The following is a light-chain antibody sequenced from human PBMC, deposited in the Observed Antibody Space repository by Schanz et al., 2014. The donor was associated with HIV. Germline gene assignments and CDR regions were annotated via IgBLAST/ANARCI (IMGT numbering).Light chain of an antibody. CDR2: LNSDGSH. Sequence: QLVLTQSPSASASLGASVKLTCTLDSGHRTYAIAWHQQQPEKGRRYLMNLNSDGSHSKGDGIPDRFSGSSSGAERYLTTSSLQSEDEADYYCQTWGTGIRVFGGGTKLPVL. V-gene: IGLV4-69*02. CDR1: SGHRTYA. CDR3: QTWGTGIRV. J-gene: IGLJ3*02.